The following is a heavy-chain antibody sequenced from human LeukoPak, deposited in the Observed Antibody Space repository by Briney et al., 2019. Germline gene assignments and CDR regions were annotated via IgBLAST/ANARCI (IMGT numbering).Heavy chain of an antibody. CDR3: AREGCSGGSCPNYYYYYIDV. CDR2: ITPIFGTA. J-gene: IGHJ6*03. D-gene: IGHD2-15*01. Sequence: SVKVSCKASGGTFSSYAISWVRQAPGQGLEWMGGITPIFGTANYAQKFQGRVTITTDESTSTAYMELSSLRSEDTAVYYCAREGCSGGSCPNYYYYYIDVWGKGTTVTVSS. CDR1: GGTFSSYA. V-gene: IGHV1-69*05.